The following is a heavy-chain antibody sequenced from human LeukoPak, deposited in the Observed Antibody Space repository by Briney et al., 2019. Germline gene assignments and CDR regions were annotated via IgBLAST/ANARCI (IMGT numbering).Heavy chain of an antibody. D-gene: IGHD6-19*01. Sequence: TGGSLRLSCAASGVTFSSYSTNWARQAPRKGLEWVSSISSSSSYIYYADSVKGRFTISRDNAKNSLYLQMNSLRAEDTAVYYCARAVAGLPESYYMDVWGKGTTVTVSS. CDR3: ARAVAGLPESYYMDV. V-gene: IGHV3-21*01. CDR2: ISSSSSYI. J-gene: IGHJ6*03. CDR1: GVTFSSYS.